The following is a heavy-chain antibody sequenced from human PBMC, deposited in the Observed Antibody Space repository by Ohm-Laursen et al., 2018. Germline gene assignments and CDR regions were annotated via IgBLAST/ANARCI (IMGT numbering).Heavy chain of an antibody. D-gene: IGHD3-3*02. Sequence: SLRLSCAASGFTFSAYGMHWVRQAPGKGLEWVAVISYDGSNEYYADSVKGRFTISRDNSKNTLYLQMNSLRAEDTAVYYCAKKTQGVGHFWTCDYWGQGTLVTVSS. CDR1: GFTFSAYG. J-gene: IGHJ4*02. CDR3: AKKTQGVGHFWTCDY. V-gene: IGHV3-30*18. CDR2: ISYDGSNE.